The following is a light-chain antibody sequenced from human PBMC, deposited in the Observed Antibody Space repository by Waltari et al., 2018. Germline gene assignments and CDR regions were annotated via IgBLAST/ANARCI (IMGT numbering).Light chain of an antibody. CDR2: DVT. CDR3: SSYTSTNTVI. J-gene: IGLJ2*01. V-gene: IGLV2-14*03. Sequence: YQHPPGKAPKRMICDVTKRPAGVAYRFSGSKSGNTASLTIAGLHTDDESDYDCSSYTSTNTVIFGGGTKVTVL.